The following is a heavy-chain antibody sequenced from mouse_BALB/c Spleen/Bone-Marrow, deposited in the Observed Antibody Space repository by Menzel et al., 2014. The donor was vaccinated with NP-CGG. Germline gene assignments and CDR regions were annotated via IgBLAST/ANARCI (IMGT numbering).Heavy chain of an antibody. CDR2: INPDSSTI. D-gene: IGHD1-1*01. Sequence: EVQLQESGGGLVHPGGSLKLSCAASGFDFSSYWMSWVRQAPGKGLEWIGEINPDSSTINYTPSLKDKFIISRDNAKDTLYLQMSKVRSEDTALYYRARLNYYGNLFVWGAGTTVTVSS. CDR1: GFDFSSYW. J-gene: IGHJ1*01. CDR3: ARLNYYGNLFV. V-gene: IGHV4-1*02.